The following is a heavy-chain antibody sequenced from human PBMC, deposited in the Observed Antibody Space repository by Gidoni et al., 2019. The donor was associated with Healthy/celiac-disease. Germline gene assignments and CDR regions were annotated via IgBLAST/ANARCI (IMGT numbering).Heavy chain of an antibody. Sequence: QVQLVQSGAEVKKPGASVKVSCKASGYTFTGYYMHWVRQAPGQGLEWMGWINPNSGGTNYAQKFQGWVTMTRDTSISTAYMELSRLRSDDTAVYYCARGKYRGEDDSPIPLDYWGQGTLVTVSS. V-gene: IGHV1-2*04. J-gene: IGHJ4*02. CDR1: GYTFTGYY. D-gene: IGHD3-22*01. CDR2: INPNSGGT. CDR3: ARGKYRGEDDSPIPLDY.